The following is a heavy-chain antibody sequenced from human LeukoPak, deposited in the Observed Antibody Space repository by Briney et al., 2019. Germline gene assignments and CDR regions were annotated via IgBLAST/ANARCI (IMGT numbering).Heavy chain of an antibody. CDR2: IIPIFGIA. Sequence: GASVKVSCKASGYTFTSYSISWVRQAPGQGLEWMGGIIPIFGIANYAQKFQGRVTITVDKSTSTAYMELSILRSEDTAVYYCARTLSLDGYNHFDFWGQGTLVTVSP. CDR3: ARTLSLDGYNHFDF. J-gene: IGHJ4*02. D-gene: IGHD5-24*01. CDR1: GYTFTSYS. V-gene: IGHV1-69*10.